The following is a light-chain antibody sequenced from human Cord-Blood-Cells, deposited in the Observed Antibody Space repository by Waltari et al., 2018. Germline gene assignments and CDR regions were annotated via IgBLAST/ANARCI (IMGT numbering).Light chain of an antibody. CDR2: DAS. CDR1: QDISNY. J-gene: IGKJ3*01. CDR3: QQYDNLPFT. V-gene: IGKV1-33*01. Sequence: DIQMTQSPSSLSASVGDRVTITCQASQDISNYLNWHQQKPGKAPKLLIYDASNLETGVPSRFSGRGSATDFTFTISSLQPEDIATYYCQQYDNLPFTFGPGTKVDIK.